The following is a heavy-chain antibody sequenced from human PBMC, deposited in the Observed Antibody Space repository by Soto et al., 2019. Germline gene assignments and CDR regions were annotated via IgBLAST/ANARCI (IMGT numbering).Heavy chain of an antibody. Sequence: EVQLVESGGDLVQPGGSLRLSCAASGFTVSSHYMNWVRQAPGKGLEWVSLIQSGGSTFYADSVKGRFTISRDNSKNTLFVQMKRLRVEDTAMYYCSREDVYCSGGWCYGVHMEVWGRGSTVTVT. CDR2: IQSGGST. V-gene: IGHV3-66*01. CDR1: GFTVSSHY. J-gene: IGHJ6*03. D-gene: IGHD2-15*01. CDR3: SREDVYCSGGWCYGVHMEV.